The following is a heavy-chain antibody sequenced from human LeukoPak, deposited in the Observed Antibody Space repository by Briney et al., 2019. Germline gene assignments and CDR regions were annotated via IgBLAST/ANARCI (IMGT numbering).Heavy chain of an antibody. Sequence: GGSLRLSCAASGFTFSSYAMHWVRQAPGKGLEWVAVISYDGSNKYYADSVKGRFTISRDNSKNTLYLQMNSLRAEDTAVYYCARDIVLMVYAQSGPPGTFDYWGQGTLVTVSS. CDR3: ARDIVLMVYAQSGPPGTFDY. D-gene: IGHD2-8*01. CDR1: GFTFSSYA. CDR2: ISYDGSNK. V-gene: IGHV3-30-3*01. J-gene: IGHJ4*02.